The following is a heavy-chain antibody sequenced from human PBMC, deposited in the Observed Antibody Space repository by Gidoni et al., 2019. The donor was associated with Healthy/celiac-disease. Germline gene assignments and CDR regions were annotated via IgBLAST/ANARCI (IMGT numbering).Heavy chain of an antibody. V-gene: IGHV4-31*03. CDR3: ARDKRGSSGYSYADY. CDR2: IDYSGST. D-gene: IGHD5-18*01. CDR1: AASIISGSHH. J-gene: IGHJ4*02. Sequence: QVHLQASRPGLVKLSQTLSLTCTFSAASIISGSHHWSWIRQHPGKGLEWIGYIDYSGSTYYNPSLKSRVTISVDKSKNQFSLKLSSVTAADKAVYYCARDKRGSSGYSYADYWGQGTLVTVSS.